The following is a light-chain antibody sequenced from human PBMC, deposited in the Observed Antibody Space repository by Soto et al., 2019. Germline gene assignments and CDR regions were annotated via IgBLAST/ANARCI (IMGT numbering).Light chain of an antibody. J-gene: IGLJ1*01. Sequence: SVLTQPLSVSGSPGQSVTISCTGSSSDVGVYDYVSWYQQHPGKAPKLMIYDVTKRPSGVPDRFSGYKSDNTASLTISGLQDEDEADYYCCSYEGSYTNYVFGTGKKVTV. CDR3: CSYEGSYTNYV. CDR1: SSDVGVYDY. V-gene: IGLV2-11*01. CDR2: DVT.